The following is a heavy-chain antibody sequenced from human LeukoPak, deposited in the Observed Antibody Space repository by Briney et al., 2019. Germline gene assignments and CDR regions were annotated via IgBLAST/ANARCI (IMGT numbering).Heavy chain of an antibody. CDR2: IYTSGST. CDR3: ARDRSNYARNYYYYMDV. J-gene: IGHJ6*03. V-gene: IGHV4-4*07. CDR1: GGSISSYY. D-gene: IGHD4-11*01. Sequence: SETLSLTCTVSGGSISSYYWSWIRQPAGKGLEWIGRIYTSGSTNYNPSLKSRVTMSVDTSKNQFSLKLSSVTAADTAVYYCARDRSNYARNYYYYMDVWGKGTTVTVSS.